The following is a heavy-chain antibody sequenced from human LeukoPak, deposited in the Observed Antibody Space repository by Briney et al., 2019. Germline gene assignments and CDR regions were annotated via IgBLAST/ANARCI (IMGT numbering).Heavy chain of an antibody. J-gene: IGHJ6*03. CDR1: GYTFTSYG. D-gene: IGHD1/OR15-1a*01. CDR2: ISAYNGNT. CDR3: AREGETRGYYYYYMDV. Sequence: GASVKVSCKASGYTFTSYGISWARQAPGQGLEWMGWISAYNGNTNYAQKLQGRVTMTTDTSTSTAYMELRSLRSDDTAVYYCAREGETRGYYYYYMDVWGKGTTVTISS. V-gene: IGHV1-18*01.